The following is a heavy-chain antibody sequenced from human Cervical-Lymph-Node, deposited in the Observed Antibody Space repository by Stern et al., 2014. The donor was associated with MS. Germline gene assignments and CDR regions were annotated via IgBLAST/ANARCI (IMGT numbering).Heavy chain of an antibody. V-gene: IGHV1-2*06. CDR3: ARSNYCSGGSCYYYYGMDV. J-gene: IGHJ6*02. Sequence: QLVQSGAEVKKPGASVKVSCKASGYTFTGYYMHWVRQAPGQGLEWMGRINPNSGGTNYAQKVQGRVTMTRDTSISTAYMELSRLRSDDTAVYYCARSNYCSGGSCYYYYGMDVWGQGTTVTVSS. CDR1: GYTFTGYY. CDR2: INPNSGGT. D-gene: IGHD2-15*01.